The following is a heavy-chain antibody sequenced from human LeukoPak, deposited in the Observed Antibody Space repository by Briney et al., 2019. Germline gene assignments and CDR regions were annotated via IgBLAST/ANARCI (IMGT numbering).Heavy chain of an antibody. CDR2: IYTSGST. D-gene: IGHD2-21*02. Sequence: SETLSLTCTVSGGSISSYYWSWIRQPAGKGLEWIGRIYTSGSTYYNPSLKSRVTISVDRSKNQFSLKLSSVTAADTAVYYCARGGRTVVTAHIWGQGTLVTVSS. CDR1: GGSISSYY. J-gene: IGHJ4*02. V-gene: IGHV4-4*07. CDR3: ARGGRTVVTAHI.